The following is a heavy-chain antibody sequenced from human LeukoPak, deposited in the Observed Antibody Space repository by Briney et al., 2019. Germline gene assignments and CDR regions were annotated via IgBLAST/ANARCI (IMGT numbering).Heavy chain of an antibody. CDR1: GTSFSSNY. CDR3: ARHRPVGDFDY. D-gene: IGHD4-17*01. CDR2: IYYSGST. V-gene: IGHV4-59*08. J-gene: IGHJ4*02. Sequence: SETLSLTCTVPGTSFSSNYWSWIRQPPGKGLEWMGYIYYSGSTNDNPSLKSRVSISVDTSKNQFPLRLSSVTAADTAVYYCARHRPVGDFDYWGQGTLVTVSS.